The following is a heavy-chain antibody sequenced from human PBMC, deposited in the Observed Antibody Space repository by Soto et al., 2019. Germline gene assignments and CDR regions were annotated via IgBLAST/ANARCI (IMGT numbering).Heavy chain of an antibody. CDR1: GGSISSYY. Sequence: SETLSLTCTVSGGSISSYYWSWIRQPPGKGLEWIGYIYYSGSTYYNPSLKSRVTISVDRSKNQFSLKLSSVTAADTAVYYCARAKYYYGSGSYFDYWGQGTLVTVSS. V-gene: IGHV4-59*12. D-gene: IGHD3-10*01. CDR2: IYYSGST. CDR3: ARAKYYYGSGSYFDY. J-gene: IGHJ4*02.